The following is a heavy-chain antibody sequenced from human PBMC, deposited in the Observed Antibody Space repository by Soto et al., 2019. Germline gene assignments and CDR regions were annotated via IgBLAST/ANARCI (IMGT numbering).Heavy chain of an antibody. D-gene: IGHD6-13*01. Sequence: PGGSLRLSCAASGFTFSSYGMHWVRQAPGKGLEWVAVISYDGSNKYYADSVKGRFTISRDNSKNTLYLQMNSLRAEDTAVYYCAKGPIAAAGNYYYYGMDVWGQGTTVTVSS. CDR3: AKGPIAAAGNYYYYGMDV. CDR2: ISYDGSNK. J-gene: IGHJ6*02. CDR1: GFTFSSYG. V-gene: IGHV3-30*18.